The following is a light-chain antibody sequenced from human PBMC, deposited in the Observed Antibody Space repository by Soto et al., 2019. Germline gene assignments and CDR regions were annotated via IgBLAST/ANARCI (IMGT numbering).Light chain of an antibody. CDR2: GNS. V-gene: IGLV1-40*01. Sequence: QSVLTQPPSVSGAPGQRVTISCTGSSSNIGAGYDVHWYQQLPGTAPKLLIYGNSNRPSGVPDRFSGSKSGTPASLAITGLQAEDEADYYCQSYDSSLVFSGGTKLTVL. J-gene: IGLJ2*01. CDR1: SSNIGAGYD. CDR3: QSYDSSLV.